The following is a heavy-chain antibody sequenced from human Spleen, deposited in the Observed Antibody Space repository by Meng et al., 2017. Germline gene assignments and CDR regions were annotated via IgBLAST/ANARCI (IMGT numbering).Heavy chain of an antibody. CDR1: GFTFSSYR. Sequence: GESLKISCAASGFTFSSYRMTWVRQAPGKGLEWVANIKQDGSEKSYGDSVKGRFTISRYNAKTTLYLQVNSLRDEATAVYYCARVVAVPGTVGCDYWGQGTLVTVSS. CDR2: IKQDGSEK. D-gene: IGHD6-19*01. J-gene: IGHJ4*02. V-gene: IGHV3-7*01. CDR3: ARVVAVPGTVGCDY.